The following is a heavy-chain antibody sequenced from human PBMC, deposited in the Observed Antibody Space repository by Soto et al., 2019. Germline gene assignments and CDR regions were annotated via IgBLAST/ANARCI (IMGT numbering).Heavy chain of an antibody. CDR2: SNSGGSST. V-gene: IGHV3-74*01. CDR1: GFTFTSYR. D-gene: IGHD2-2*01. J-gene: IGHJ4*02. Sequence: GGSLRLPSAASGFTFTSYRMHWVRQPPGKGPVRVSRSNSGGSSTSYADSVKGRFTISRDNAKNTLYLQMNSLRAEDTAVYYCARDRGYCSSTSCSQFGYWGQGT. CDR3: ARDRGYCSSTSCSQFGY.